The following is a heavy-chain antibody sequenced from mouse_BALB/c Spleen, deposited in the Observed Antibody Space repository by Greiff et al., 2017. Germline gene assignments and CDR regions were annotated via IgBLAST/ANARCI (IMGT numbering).Heavy chain of an antibody. D-gene: IGHD1-1*02. CDR1: GYTFTDYW. Sequence: QVQLQQSGAELVMPGASVKMSCKASGYTFTDYWMHWVKQRPGQGLEWIGAIDTSDSYTSYNQKFKGKATLTVDESSSTAYMQLSSLTSEDSAVYYCARENGQKGAWFAYWGQGTLVTVSA. CDR3: ARENGQKGAWFAY. CDR2: IDTSDSYT. J-gene: IGHJ3*01. V-gene: IGHV1-69*01.